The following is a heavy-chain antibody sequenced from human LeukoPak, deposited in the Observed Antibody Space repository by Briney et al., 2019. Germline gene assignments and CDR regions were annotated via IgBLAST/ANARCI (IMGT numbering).Heavy chain of an antibody. Sequence: GGSLRLSCAASGFTFSSYAMSWVRQAPGKGLECVSVISGGGPVTYYTDSVKGRFTFSSDNAKNSHYLQMNSLRDDDTAVYYLARGGSSTWNFDYWGQGTLVSVSS. V-gene: IGHV3-23*01. CDR1: GFTFSSYA. CDR2: ISGGGPVT. J-gene: IGHJ4*02. D-gene: IGHD6-13*01. CDR3: ARGGSSTWNFDY.